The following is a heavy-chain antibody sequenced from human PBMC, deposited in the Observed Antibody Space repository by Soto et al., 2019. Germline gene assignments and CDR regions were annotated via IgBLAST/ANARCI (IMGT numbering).Heavy chain of an antibody. CDR3: ARYCISTSCYDDFDY. D-gene: IGHD2-2*01. V-gene: IGHV3-30*03. J-gene: IGHJ4*02. CDR1: GFTFSSYG. Sequence: PGGSLRLSCAASGFTFSSYGMHWVRQAPGKGLEWVAVISYDGSNKYYADSVKGRFTISRDNSKNTLYLQMNSLRDEDTAVYYCARYCISTSCYDDFDYWGQGTLVTVSS. CDR2: ISYDGSNK.